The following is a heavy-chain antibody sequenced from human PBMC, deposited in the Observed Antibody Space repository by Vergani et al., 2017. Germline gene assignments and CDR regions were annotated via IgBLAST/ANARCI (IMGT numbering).Heavy chain of an antibody. CDR1: GFSLTTRGVA. Sequence: QITLKESGPTLVKPTQTLTLTCTFSGFSLTTRGVAVGWIRQPPGKALEWLALIDWNDNKYFNTSLKTRLTISKDASKNQVVLTMTKMDPVDTATYYCERIRRRGRSGYDIFDFWGQGILVTVAS. CDR2: IDWNDNK. V-gene: IGHV2-70*12. D-gene: IGHD5-12*01. CDR3: ERIRRRGRSGYDIFDF. J-gene: IGHJ4*02.